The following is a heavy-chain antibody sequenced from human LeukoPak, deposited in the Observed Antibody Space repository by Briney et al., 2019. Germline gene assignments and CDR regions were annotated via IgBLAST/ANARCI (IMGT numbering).Heavy chain of an antibody. Sequence: KASETLSLTCTVSGGSISSSSYYWGWIRQPPGKGLEWIGSIYYSGSTYYNPSLKSRVTISVDTSKNQFSLKLSSVTAADTAVYXXXRXYYXXXTGXWNYYYYYMDVWGKGTTVTVSS. CDR1: GGSISSSSYY. CDR2: IYYSGST. D-gene: IGHD3-9*01. CDR3: XRXYYXXXTGXWNYYYYYMDV. J-gene: IGHJ6*03. V-gene: IGHV4-39*01.